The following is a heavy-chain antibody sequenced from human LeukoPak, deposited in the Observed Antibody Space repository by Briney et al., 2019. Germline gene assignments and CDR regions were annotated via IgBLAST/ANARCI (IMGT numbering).Heavy chain of an antibody. V-gene: IGHV4-4*07. D-gene: IGHD2-2*03. J-gene: IGHJ5*02. CDR1: GGSISSYY. Sequence: SETLSLTCTVSGGSISSYYWSWIRQPAGKGLEWNGRIYTSGSTNYNPSLKSRVTMSVDTSKNQFSLKLSSVTAADTAVYYCARDLVIVVVPAAIETNWFDPWGQGTLVTVSS. CDR3: ARDLVIVVVPAAIETNWFDP. CDR2: IYTSGST.